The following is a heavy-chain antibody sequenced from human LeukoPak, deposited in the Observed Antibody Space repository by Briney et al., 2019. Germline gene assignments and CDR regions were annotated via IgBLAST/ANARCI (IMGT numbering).Heavy chain of an antibody. CDR1: GGSFSGYY. D-gene: IGHD3-3*01. J-gene: IGHJ4*02. CDR2: INHSGST. V-gene: IGHV4-34*01. CDR3: ASGSGGRTYDFWSGYFGY. Sequence: KPSETLSLTWAVYGGSFSGYYWSWIRQPPGNGLDWIAEINHSGSTKSNPSLKSRVTISVDTSKNQFSLKLSSMTAADTAVYYCASGSGGRTYDFWSGYFGYWGQGTLVTVSS.